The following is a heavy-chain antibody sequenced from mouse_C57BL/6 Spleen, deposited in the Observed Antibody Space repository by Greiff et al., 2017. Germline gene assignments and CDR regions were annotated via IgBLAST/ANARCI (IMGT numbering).Heavy chain of an antibody. CDR3: ARSAYYKKHYYAMDY. Sequence: EVQLQQSGPELVKPGASVTMSCKASGYTFTDYNMHWVKQSHGKSLEWIGYINPNNGGTSYNQKFKGKATLTVNKSSSTAYMELRSLTSEDSAVYYCARSAYYKKHYYAMDYWGQGTSVTVSS. CDR1: GYTFTDYN. V-gene: IGHV1-22*01. CDR2: INPNNGGT. J-gene: IGHJ4*01. D-gene: IGHD2-12*01.